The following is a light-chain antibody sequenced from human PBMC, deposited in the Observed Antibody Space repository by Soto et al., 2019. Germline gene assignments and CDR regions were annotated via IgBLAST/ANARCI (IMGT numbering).Light chain of an antibody. CDR2: DND. Sequence: QSVLTQPPSVSAAPGQKVTISCSGSSSNIGNNYAFWYQQLPGTAPKLLIYDNDKRPSGIPDRFSGSKSGTSATLGITGLQTGDEADYYCSSYTSKSSLIFGGGTKLTVL. J-gene: IGLJ2*01. CDR3: SSYTSKSSLI. CDR1: SSNIGNNY. V-gene: IGLV1-51*01.